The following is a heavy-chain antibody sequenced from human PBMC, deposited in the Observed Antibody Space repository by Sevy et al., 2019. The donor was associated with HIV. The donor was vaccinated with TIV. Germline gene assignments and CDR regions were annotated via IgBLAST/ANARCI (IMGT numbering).Heavy chain of an antibody. CDR1: GYTFTSYD. J-gene: IGHJ6*02. D-gene: IGHD1-26*01. V-gene: IGHV1-8*01. Sequence: ASVKVSCKASGYTFTSYDINWVRQATGQGLEWMGWMNPNSGNTGYAQKFQGRVTMTRNTSISTAYMELSSLRSEDTAVYYCARGNGPWAYYYYGMAVWGQGTTVTVS. CDR2: MNPNSGNT. CDR3: ARGNGPWAYYYYGMAV.